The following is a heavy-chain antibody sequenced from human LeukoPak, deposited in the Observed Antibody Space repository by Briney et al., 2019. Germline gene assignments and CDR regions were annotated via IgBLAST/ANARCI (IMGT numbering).Heavy chain of an antibody. CDR2: IYYSGST. CDR1: GGSISTYY. CDR3: ARQARYCGGGTCSDP. Sequence: SETLSLTCTVSGGSISTYYWSWIRQPPGKGLEWIGYIYYSGSTNYNPSLKSRVTISVDTSKNQFSLNLSSVTAADTAVYYCARQARYCGGGTCSDPWGQGTLVTVSS. V-gene: IGHV4-59*08. D-gene: IGHD2-15*01. J-gene: IGHJ5*02.